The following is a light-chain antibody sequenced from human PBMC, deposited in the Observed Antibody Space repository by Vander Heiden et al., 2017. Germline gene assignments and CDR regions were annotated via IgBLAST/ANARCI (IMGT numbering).Light chain of an antibody. Sequence: QSVLTQPPSVSAAPGQKVTISCCGSSSNIGNNYLSWYQQLPGTAPKLLIYYNNTRPSGIPARFSGSKSGTSATLGITGLQTGDEADYYCGTWDSSLSAVVFGGGTKLTVL. CDR3: GTWDSSLSAVV. CDR1: SSNIGNNY. CDR2: YNN. V-gene: IGLV1-51*01. J-gene: IGLJ2*01.